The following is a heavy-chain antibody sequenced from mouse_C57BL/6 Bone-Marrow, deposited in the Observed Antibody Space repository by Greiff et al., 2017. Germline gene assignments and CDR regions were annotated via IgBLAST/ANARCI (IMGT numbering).Heavy chain of an antibody. D-gene: IGHD1-1*01. CDR2: IDPSDSET. CDR1: GYTFTSYW. V-gene: IGHV1-52*01. Sequence: QVQLQQPGAELVRPGSSVKLSCKASGYTFTSYWMHWVKQRPIQGLEWIGNIDPSDSETHYNQKFKDKATLTVDKSSSTAYMQLSSLTSEDSAVYYGARCGGAYGSFDYWGQGTTLTVSS. J-gene: IGHJ2*01. CDR3: ARCGGAYGSFDY.